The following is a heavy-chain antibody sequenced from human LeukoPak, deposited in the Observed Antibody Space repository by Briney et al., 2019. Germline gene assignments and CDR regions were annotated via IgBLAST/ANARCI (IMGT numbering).Heavy chain of an antibody. CDR1: GFTFDDYC. J-gene: IGHJ4*02. V-gene: IGHV3-20*04. Sequence: GGSLRLSCAASGFTFDDYCMSWVRQAPGKGLEWVSSINWNGGSTGYADSVKGRFTISRDNAKNSLYLQMNSLRAEDTALYYCARAETTGKRLWVPVHYWGQGTLVTVSS. CDR2: INWNGGST. CDR3: ARAETTGKRLWVPVHY. D-gene: IGHD1-7*01.